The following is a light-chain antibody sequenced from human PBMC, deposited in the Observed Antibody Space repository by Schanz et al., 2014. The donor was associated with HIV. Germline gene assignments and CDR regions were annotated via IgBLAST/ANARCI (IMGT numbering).Light chain of an antibody. CDR1: QSVGTN. V-gene: IGKV3-15*01. CDR2: SAS. Sequence: DIVMTQSPVTLSVSPGESATLSCRASQSVGTNFAWYQQKLGQPPRLLIYSASTRATGIPARFSGSGSGADFTLTISSLEPEDSAVYYCQQYGSSPRTFGQGTKVEIQ. CDR3: QQYGSSPRT. J-gene: IGKJ1*01.